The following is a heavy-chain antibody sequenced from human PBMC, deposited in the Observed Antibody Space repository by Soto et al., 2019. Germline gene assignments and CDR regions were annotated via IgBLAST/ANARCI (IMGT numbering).Heavy chain of an antibody. CDR2: LYSGDST. V-gene: IGHV3-53*02. J-gene: IGHJ4*02. CDR1: GFTVSGNF. D-gene: IGHD6-13*01. Sequence: DVQLVETGGGLIQPGGSLRLSCAASGFTVSGNFMSWVRQAPGEGLEWVSILYSGDSTYYADSVKGRFTISRDNSKNTLYLQMNSLRAEDTAVYYCASRFSSSWSALDYWGQGTLVTVSS. CDR3: ASRFSSSWSALDY.